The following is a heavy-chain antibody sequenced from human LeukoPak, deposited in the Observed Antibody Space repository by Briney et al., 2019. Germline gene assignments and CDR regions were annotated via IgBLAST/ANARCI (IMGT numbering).Heavy chain of an antibody. CDR3: ARMYSSGWYYFDY. Sequence: SGPALVKPTQTLTLTCTFSGFSLTTSAMCVSWIRQPPGKALEWLARIDWDDDKYYNTSLKTRLTISKDTSKNQVVLTMTNMDPVDTATYYCARMYSSGWYYFDYWGQGTLVTVSS. D-gene: IGHD6-19*01. CDR2: IDWDDDK. J-gene: IGHJ4*02. V-gene: IGHV2-70*11. CDR1: GFSLTTSAMC.